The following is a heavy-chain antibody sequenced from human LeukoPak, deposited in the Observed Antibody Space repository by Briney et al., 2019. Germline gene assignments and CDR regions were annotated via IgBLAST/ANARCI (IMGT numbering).Heavy chain of an antibody. J-gene: IGHJ5*02. Sequence: KPSETLSLTCTVSGGSISSSSYYWGWIRQPPGKGLEWIGSIYYSGSTYYNPSLKSRVTISVDTSKNQFSLKLSSVTAADTAVYYCAREGYCSGGSCYGPNWFDLWGQGTLVTVSS. CDR3: AREGYCSGGSCYGPNWFDL. V-gene: IGHV4-39*07. D-gene: IGHD2-15*01. CDR1: GGSISSSSYY. CDR2: IYYSGST.